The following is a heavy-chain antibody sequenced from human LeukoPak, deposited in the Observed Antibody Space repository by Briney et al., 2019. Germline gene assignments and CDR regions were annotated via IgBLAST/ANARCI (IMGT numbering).Heavy chain of an antibody. V-gene: IGHV4-61*02. CDR2: IYTSGST. J-gene: IGHJ3*02. CDR3: ARTITFGGVIVDAFDI. D-gene: IGHD3-16*02. Sequence: SETLSLTCTVSGGSISRGSYYWSWIRQPAGKGLEWIGRIYTSGSTNYNPSLKSRVTISVDTSKNQFSLKLSSVTAADTAVYYCARTITFGGVIVDAFDIWAKGQWSPSLQ. CDR1: GGSISRGSYY.